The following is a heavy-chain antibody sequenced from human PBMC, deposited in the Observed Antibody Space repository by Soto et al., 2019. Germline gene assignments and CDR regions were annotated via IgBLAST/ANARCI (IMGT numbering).Heavy chain of an antibody. CDR2: ISGSGGST. D-gene: IGHD7-27*01. CDR3: AKGGQTGPRTYFDY. V-gene: IGHV3-23*01. J-gene: IGHJ4*02. CDR1: GFTFSSYA. Sequence: PGGSLRLSCAASGFTFSSYAMSWVRQAPGKGLEWVSAISGSGGSTYYADSVKGRFTISRDNSKNTLYLQMDSLRADDTAVYYCAKGGQTGPRTYFDYWGQGTPVTVSS.